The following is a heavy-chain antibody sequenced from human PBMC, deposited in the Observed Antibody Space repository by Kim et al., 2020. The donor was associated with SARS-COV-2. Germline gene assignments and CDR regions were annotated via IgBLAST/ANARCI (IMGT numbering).Heavy chain of an antibody. D-gene: IGHD4-17*01. J-gene: IGHJ6*03. Sequence: LKSRVTISVDTSKNQFSLKLSSVNAADTAVYYCARSGEGDYDYYYYYMDVWGKGTTVTVSS. CDR3: ARSGEGDYDYYYYYMDV. V-gene: IGHV4-34*01.